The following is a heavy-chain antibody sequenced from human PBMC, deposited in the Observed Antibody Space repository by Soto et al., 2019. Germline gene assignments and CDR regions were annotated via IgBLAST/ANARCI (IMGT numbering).Heavy chain of an antibody. Sequence: QVQLVQSGAEVKKPGASVKVSCKASGYTFTSYDIKWVRQATGQGLEWMGWMNPNSANTGYAQKLQGRVTMTRNTSISTGYMELCSRRSEGMGVYLCAREGVSGMDVWCQGTTVTVSS. CDR3: AREGVSGMDV. D-gene: IGHD3-16*01. CDR2: MNPNSANT. CDR1: GYTFTSYD. J-gene: IGHJ6*02. V-gene: IGHV1-8*01.